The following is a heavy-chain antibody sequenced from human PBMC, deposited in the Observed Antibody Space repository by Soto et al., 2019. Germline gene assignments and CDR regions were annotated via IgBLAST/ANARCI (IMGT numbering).Heavy chain of an antibody. V-gene: IGHV3-23*01. Sequence: PGGSLRLSCAASGFTFSSSVMSWVRRAPGEGLEWVSTFSGVSGSTFDADSVKGRFAISRDNSRNTLYLQMNSLRAEDTAVYYCARRVGSGSHYFDFWGQGTPVTVSS. CDR1: GFTFSSSV. J-gene: IGHJ4*02. D-gene: IGHD3-3*01. CDR3: ARRVGSGSHYFDF. CDR2: FSGVSGST.